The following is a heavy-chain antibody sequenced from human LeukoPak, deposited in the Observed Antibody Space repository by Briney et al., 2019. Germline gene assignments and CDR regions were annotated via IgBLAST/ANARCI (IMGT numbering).Heavy chain of an antibody. Sequence: PETLSLTCGVSGGSISSTNWWSWVRQPPGQGLEWIGEISLSGRTNYNPSLKSRVTMSLDESKNQVSLNLASVTAADTAVYYCSRESGAFSPFGHWGQGTLVTVTS. CDR2: ISLSGRT. D-gene: IGHD1-26*01. CDR3: SRESGAFSPFGH. V-gene: IGHV4-4*03. J-gene: IGHJ4*02. CDR1: GGSISSTNW.